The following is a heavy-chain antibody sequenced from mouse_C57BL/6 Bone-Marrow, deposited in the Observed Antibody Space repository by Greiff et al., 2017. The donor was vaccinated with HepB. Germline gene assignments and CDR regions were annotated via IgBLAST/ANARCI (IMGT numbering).Heavy chain of an antibody. V-gene: IGHV1-74*01. Sequence: QVQLKQPGAELVKPGASVKVSCKASGYTFTSYWMHWVKQRPGQGLEWIGRIHPSDSDTNYNQKFKGKATLTVDKSSSTAYMQLSSLTSEDSAVYYCATWRGYGNFLGYWGQGTTLTVSS. D-gene: IGHD2-1*01. CDR1: GYTFTSYW. CDR2: IHPSDSDT. CDR3: ATWRGYGNFLGY. J-gene: IGHJ2*01.